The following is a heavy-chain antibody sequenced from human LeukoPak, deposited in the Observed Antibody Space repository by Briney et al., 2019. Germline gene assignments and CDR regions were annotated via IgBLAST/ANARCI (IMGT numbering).Heavy chain of an antibody. CDR2: INPSGGST. Sequence: ASVKVSCKASGYTFTSYYMHWVRQAPGQGLEWMGIINPSGGSTSYAQKFQGRVTITTDESTSTAYMELSSLRSEDTAVYYCANRPLRFLEWKNWFDPWGQGTLVTVSS. CDR3: ANRPLRFLEWKNWFDP. V-gene: IGHV1-46*01. D-gene: IGHD3-3*01. CDR1: GYTFTSYY. J-gene: IGHJ5*02.